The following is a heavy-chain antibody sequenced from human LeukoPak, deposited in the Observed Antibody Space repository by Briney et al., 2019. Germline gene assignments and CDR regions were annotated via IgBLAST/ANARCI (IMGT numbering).Heavy chain of an antibody. CDR3: ARQEYCSGGSCYTWFDP. D-gene: IGHD2-15*01. V-gene: IGHV5-51*01. CDR2: IYPADSDI. J-gene: IGHJ5*02. Sequence: GESLKISCKGSGYSINNYWIGWVRQMPGKGLEWMGIIYPADSDIRYSPSFQGRVTISADKSISTAYLQWSSLKASDTAMYYCARQEYCSGGSCYTWFDPWGQGTLVTVSS. CDR1: GYSINNYW.